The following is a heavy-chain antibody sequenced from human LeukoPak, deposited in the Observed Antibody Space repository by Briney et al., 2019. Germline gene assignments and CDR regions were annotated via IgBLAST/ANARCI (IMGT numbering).Heavy chain of an antibody. CDR1: GFTVSSNY. V-gene: IGHV3-53*04. CDR2: IYSGGST. CDR3: ARELYYYDSSGNGARDYYYYYGMDV. D-gene: IGHD3-22*01. J-gene: IGHJ6*02. Sequence: GGSLRLSCAASGFTVSSNYMSWVRQAPGKGLEWVSAIYSGGSTYYADSVKGRFTISRHNSKNTLYLQMNSLRAEDTAVYYCARELYYYDSSGNGARDYYYYYGMDVWGQGTTVTVSS.